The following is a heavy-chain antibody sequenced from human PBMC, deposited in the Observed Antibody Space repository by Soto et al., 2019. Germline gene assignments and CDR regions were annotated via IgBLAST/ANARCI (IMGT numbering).Heavy chain of an antibody. CDR2: IWYDGSYQ. Sequence: QVQLVESGGGVIQSGRSLRLSCKASGFTFSDFGMHWVRQAPGKGLEWVSAIWYDGSYQYYADPVRGRFTTSRDNSNNTLFLQMNSLRVEDTAVYYCARDRLITYGAKIAPDHWGQGALVTVSS. J-gene: IGHJ5*02. D-gene: IGHD3-16*01. CDR3: ARDRLITYGAKIAPDH. V-gene: IGHV3-33*01. CDR1: GFTFSDFG.